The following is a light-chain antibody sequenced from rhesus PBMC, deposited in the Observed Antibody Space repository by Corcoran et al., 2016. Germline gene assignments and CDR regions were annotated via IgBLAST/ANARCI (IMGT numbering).Light chain of an antibody. J-gene: IGKJ4*01. CDR1: QGISNW. V-gene: IGKV1-69*01. CDR3: QQHDNSPPT. Sequence: DIQMTQSPSSLSASVGDRVTITCRASQGISNWLAWYQQKPGKAPKLLLYRASNLETGVPVRFSGSGAGTYFTLPIRSLQPEDIATYYCQQHDNSPPTFGGGTKVELK. CDR2: RAS.